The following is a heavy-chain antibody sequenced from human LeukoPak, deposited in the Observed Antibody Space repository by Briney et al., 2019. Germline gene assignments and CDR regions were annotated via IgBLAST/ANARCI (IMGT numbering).Heavy chain of an antibody. J-gene: IGHJ4*02. CDR2: VSPDSEFT. CDR1: GYTFTDYY. V-gene: IGHV1-2*02. Sequence: ASVRVSCKPSGYTFTDYYIHWVRQAPGQGLEWMGWVSPDSEFTKYAQKFQDRVTLTRDTSISTVYMELSRLRSDDTAMYFCARDIGVWDEKTFDYWGQGTLVTVSS. CDR3: ARDIGVWDEKTFDY. D-gene: IGHD1-26*01.